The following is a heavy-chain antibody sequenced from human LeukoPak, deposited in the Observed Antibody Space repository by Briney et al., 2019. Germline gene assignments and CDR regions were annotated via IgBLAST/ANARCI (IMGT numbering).Heavy chain of an antibody. D-gene: IGHD4-17*01. V-gene: IGHV3-23*01. J-gene: IGHJ4*02. CDR3: GPYGDYNPLDY. CDR2: ISGSGGSS. Sequence: GGSLRLSCAASGFTFSSYAMSWVRQAPGKGLEWVSAISGSGGSSYYADSVKGRFTISRDNSKNTLYLQMNSLRAEDTAVYYCGPYGDYNPLDYWGQGTLVTVSS. CDR1: GFTFSSYA.